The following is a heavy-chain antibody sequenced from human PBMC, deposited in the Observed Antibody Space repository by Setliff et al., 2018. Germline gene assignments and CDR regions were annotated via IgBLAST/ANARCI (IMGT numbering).Heavy chain of an antibody. V-gene: IGHV4-39*07. Sequence: SETLSLTCTVSGGAIRSSDYHWGWIRQPPGKGLEWIGSFYYSGNTYYEPSLKSRVTISVDTSKNQFSLQLISVTAADTAVYYCARGPRLRYFDWPVDYWGQGTLVTVSS. CDR1: GGAIRSSDYH. D-gene: IGHD3-9*01. CDR3: ARGPRLRYFDWPVDY. CDR2: FYYSGNT. J-gene: IGHJ4*02.